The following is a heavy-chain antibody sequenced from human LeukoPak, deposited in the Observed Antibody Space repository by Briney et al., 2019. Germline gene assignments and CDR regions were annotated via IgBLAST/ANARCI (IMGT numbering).Heavy chain of an antibody. CDR1: GYTFTSYG. V-gene: IGHV1-18*01. CDR2: ISAYNGNT. Sequence: GASVKVSCKASGYTFTSYGISWVRQAPGQGLEWMGWISAYNGNTNYAQKLQGRVTMTTDTSTSTAYMELRSLRSDDTAVYYCAGIAAAGTISSYWFDPLGQGTLVTVSS. D-gene: IGHD6-13*01. CDR3: AGIAAAGTISSYWFDP. J-gene: IGHJ5*02.